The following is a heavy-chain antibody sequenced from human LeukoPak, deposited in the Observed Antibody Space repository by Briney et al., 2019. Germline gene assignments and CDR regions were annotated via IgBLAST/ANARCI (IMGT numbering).Heavy chain of an antibody. Sequence: ASVKVSCKASGGTFSSYAISWVRQAPGQGLEWMGRIIPILGIANYAQKFQGRVTITADKSTSTAYMELSSLRSEDTAVYYCARDSVVVRGVPDYWGQRTLVTVSS. D-gene: IGHD3-10*01. V-gene: IGHV1-69*04. J-gene: IGHJ4*02. CDR1: GGTFSSYA. CDR2: IIPILGIA. CDR3: ARDSVVVRGVPDY.